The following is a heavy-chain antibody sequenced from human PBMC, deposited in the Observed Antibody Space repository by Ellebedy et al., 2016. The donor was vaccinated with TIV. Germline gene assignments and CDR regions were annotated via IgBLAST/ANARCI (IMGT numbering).Heavy chain of an antibody. J-gene: IGHJ4*02. Sequence: PGGSLRLSCAASGLSFSSFWMSWVRQAPGMGPEWVANIKQDGSEKNYVDSVKGRFTISRDNAKSSLYLQMNSLRAEDTAIYYCARPYSTSGLGYWGQGTLVTVSS. CDR3: ARPYSTSGLGY. CDR2: IKQDGSEK. D-gene: IGHD2/OR15-2a*01. CDR1: GLSFSSFW. V-gene: IGHV3-7*03.